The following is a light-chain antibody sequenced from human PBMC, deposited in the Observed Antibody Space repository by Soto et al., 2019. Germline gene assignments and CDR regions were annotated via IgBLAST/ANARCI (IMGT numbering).Light chain of an antibody. J-gene: IGLJ3*02. CDR1: SSDVGKYNL. Sequence: QSVLTQPASVSGSPGQSITISCTGTSSDVGKYNLVSWYQQHPGKAPKFIIYEGSKRPSGVSNRFSGSKSGNTASLTISGLQAEDEADYYCCAYAGSSTLGFGGGTKLTVL. V-gene: IGLV2-23*01. CDR2: EGS. CDR3: CAYAGSSTLG.